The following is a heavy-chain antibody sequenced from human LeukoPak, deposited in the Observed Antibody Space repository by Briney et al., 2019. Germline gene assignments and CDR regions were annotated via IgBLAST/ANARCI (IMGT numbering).Heavy chain of an antibody. Sequence: SETLSLTCAVYGGSFSGYYWSWIRQPPGKGLEWIGEINHSGSTNYNPSLKSRVTISVDTSKNQFSLKLSSVTAADTAVYYCARGAARRHSDYWGQGTLVTVSS. V-gene: IGHV4-34*01. CDR3: ARGAARRHSDY. D-gene: IGHD6-6*01. J-gene: IGHJ4*02. CDR1: GGSFSGYY. CDR2: INHSGST.